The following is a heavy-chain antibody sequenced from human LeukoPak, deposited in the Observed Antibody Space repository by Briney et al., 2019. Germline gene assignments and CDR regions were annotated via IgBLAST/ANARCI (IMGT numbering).Heavy chain of an antibody. D-gene: IGHD3-10*01. CDR3: ARVGRYGSGSSTFDY. J-gene: IGHJ4*02. V-gene: IGHV4-4*07. CDR1: GGSISSYY. Sequence: PSETLSLTCTVSGGSISSYYWSWIRQPAGKGLEWIGRIYTSGSTNYNPSLKSRVTMSVDTSENQFSLKLSSVTAADTAVYYCARVGRYGSGSSTFDYWGQGTLVTVSS. CDR2: IYTSGST.